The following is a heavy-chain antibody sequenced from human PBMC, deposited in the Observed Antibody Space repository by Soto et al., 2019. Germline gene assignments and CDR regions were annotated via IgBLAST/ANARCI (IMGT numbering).Heavy chain of an antibody. CDR2: IDPSDSQT. CDR3: ARQIYDSDTGPNFQYYFDS. J-gene: IGHJ4*02. D-gene: IGHD3-22*01. V-gene: IGHV5-10-1*01. Sequence: PGESLKISCKGSGYSFAGYCITRVRQKPGKGLEWMGRIDPSDSQTYYSPSFRGHVTISATKSITTVFLQWSSLRASDTAMYYCARQIYDSDTGPNFQYYFDSWGQGTPVTVSS. CDR1: GYSFAGYC.